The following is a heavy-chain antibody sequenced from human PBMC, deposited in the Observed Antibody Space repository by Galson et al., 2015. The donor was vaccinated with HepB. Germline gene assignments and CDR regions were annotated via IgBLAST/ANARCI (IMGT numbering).Heavy chain of an antibody. J-gene: IGHJ5*02. CDR2: ISHDGSNK. Sequence: SLRLSCAASGFTFSSYAMHWVRQAPGKGLEWVAVISHDGSNKYYADSVKGRFTISRDNSKNTLYLQMNSLGAEDTAVYYCARDTSANVITIFGVVIQNWFDPWGQGTLVTVSS. CDR3: ARDTSANVITIFGVVIQNWFDP. V-gene: IGHV3-30-3*01. CDR1: GFTFSSYA. D-gene: IGHD3-3*01.